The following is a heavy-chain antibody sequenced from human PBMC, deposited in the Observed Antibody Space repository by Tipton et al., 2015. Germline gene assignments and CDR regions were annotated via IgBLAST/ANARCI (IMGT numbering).Heavy chain of an antibody. CDR1: GFTFDDYA. J-gene: IGHJ3*01. D-gene: IGHD6-25*01. V-gene: IGHV3-9*01. CDR3: AKGRAASCPDDGFDV. CDR2: ISWNSGRI. Sequence: SLRLSCAASGFTFDDYAMHWVRQAPGKGLAWVSGISWNSGRINYADSVKGRFTISRDNAKNSLLLQMNSLRAADTALYDCAKGRAASCPDDGFDVWGHGTKVTVTS.